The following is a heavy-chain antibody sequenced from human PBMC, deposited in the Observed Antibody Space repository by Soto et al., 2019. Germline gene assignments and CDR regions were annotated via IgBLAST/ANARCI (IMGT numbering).Heavy chain of an antibody. J-gene: IGHJ4*02. V-gene: IGHV3-23*01. Sequence: GGSLRLSCAASGFSFSSYAMSWVRQAPGKGLEWVSAISGSGGSTYYADSVKGRFTISRDNSKDTLYLQMNSLRAEDTAVYYCAKGVAVAGVEDYFDYWGQGTLVTVSS. D-gene: IGHD6-19*01. CDR2: ISGSGGST. CDR3: AKGVAVAGVEDYFDY. CDR1: GFSFSSYA.